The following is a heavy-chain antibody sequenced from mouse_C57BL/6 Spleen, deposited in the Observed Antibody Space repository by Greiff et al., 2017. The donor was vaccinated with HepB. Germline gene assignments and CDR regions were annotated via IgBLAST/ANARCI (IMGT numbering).Heavy chain of an antibody. D-gene: IGHD1-1*01. CDR1: GYSITSGYY. V-gene: IGHV3-6*01. CDR3: ARGTTFDY. Sequence: ESGPGLVKPSQSLSLTCSVTGYSITSGYYWNWIRQFPGNKLEWMGYISYDGSNNYNPSLKNRIAITRDTSKNQFFLKLNSVTTEVTATYYCARGTTFDYWGQGTTLTVSS. J-gene: IGHJ2*01. CDR2: ISYDGSN.